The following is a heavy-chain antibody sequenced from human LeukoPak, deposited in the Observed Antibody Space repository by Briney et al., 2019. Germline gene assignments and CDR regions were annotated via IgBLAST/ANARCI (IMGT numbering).Heavy chain of an antibody. CDR1: GGTFSSYA. D-gene: IGHD2-2*01. CDR3: ARDLPRRGRVVVPAARDAFDI. Sequence: SVKVSCNASGGTFSSYAISWVRQAPGQGLEWMGGIIPIFGTANYAQKFQGRVTITADESTSTAYMELSSLRSEDTAVYYCARDLPRRGRVVVPAARDAFDIWGQGTMVTVSS. CDR2: IIPIFGTA. V-gene: IGHV1-69*13. J-gene: IGHJ3*02.